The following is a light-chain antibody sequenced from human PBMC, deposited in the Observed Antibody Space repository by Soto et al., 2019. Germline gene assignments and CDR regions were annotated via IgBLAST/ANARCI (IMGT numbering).Light chain of an antibody. J-gene: IGLJ1*01. CDR2: GNS. Sequence: QSVLTQPPSVSGAPGQRVTISCTGSSSNIGAGYDVHWYQQLPGTAPKLLIYGNSNRPSGVPYRFSGSKSGTSASLAITGLQAEDYADYYCQSYDSILSGSKVFGTGTKLTVL. CDR1: SSNIGAGYD. V-gene: IGLV1-40*01. CDR3: QSYDSILSGSKV.